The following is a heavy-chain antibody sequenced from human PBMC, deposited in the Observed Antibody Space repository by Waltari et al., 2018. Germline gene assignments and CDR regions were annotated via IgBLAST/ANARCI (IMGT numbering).Heavy chain of an antibody. CDR3: AQSITGQNWFDP. Sequence: QVQLVQSGAEVKKPGSSVKVSCKASGGTFSSYAISWVRQAPGQGLGWMVGIIPIFGTANDAQKCQGRVTITADESTSTAYMELSSLRSEDTAVYYCAQSITGQNWFDPWGQGTLVTVSS. D-gene: IGHD1-20*01. CDR1: GGTFSSYA. CDR2: IIPIFGTA. J-gene: IGHJ5*02. V-gene: IGHV1-69*01.